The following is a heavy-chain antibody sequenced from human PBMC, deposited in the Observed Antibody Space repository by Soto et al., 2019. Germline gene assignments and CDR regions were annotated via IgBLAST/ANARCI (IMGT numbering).Heavy chain of an antibody. CDR2: INPNSGGT. CDR3: ARAYSSSDDAFDI. CDR1: GYTFTGYY. J-gene: IGHJ3*02. D-gene: IGHD6-6*01. Sequence: ASVKVSCKASGYTFTGYYMHWVRQAPGQGLEWMGWINPNSGGTNYAQKFQGWVTMTRDTSISTAYMELSRLRSDDTAVYYCARAYSSSDDAFDIQGQPTMVTVSS. V-gene: IGHV1-2*04.